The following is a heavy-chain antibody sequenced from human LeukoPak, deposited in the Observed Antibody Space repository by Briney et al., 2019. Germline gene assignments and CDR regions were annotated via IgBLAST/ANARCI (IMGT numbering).Heavy chain of an antibody. J-gene: IGHJ4*02. CDR2: IYYSGST. CDR3: ARLRLRLGEPTDFDY. V-gene: IGHV4-39*01. CDR1: GGSISSSSYY. Sequence: SETLSLTCTVSGGSISSSSYYWGWTRQPPGKGVEWIGSIYYSGSTYYNPSLKSRVTISIDTSKNQFSLKLSSVTAADTAVYYCARLRLRLGEPTDFDYWGQGTLVTVSS. D-gene: IGHD3-16*01.